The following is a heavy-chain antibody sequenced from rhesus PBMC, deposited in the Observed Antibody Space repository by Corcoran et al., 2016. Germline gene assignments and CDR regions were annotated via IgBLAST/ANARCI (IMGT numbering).Heavy chain of an antibody. D-gene: IGHD7-45*01. J-gene: IGHJ4*01. CDR1: GYSITSGFY. CDR2: ISGGSGST. V-gene: IGHV4-99*01. Sequence: QVQLQESGPGLVKPSETLSLTCAASGYSITSGFYWVWIRQPPGKGLEYIASISGGSGSTNYNPSLKSRVTISKDMSKNQFSLKLTSVTAADTAVYYCARHGLTGGFDYWDQGVLVTVSS. CDR3: ARHGLTGGFDY.